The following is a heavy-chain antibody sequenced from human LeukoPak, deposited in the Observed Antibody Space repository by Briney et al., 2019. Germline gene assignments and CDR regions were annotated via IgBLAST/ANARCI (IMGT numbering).Heavy chain of an antibody. D-gene: IGHD2-21*01. Sequence: PGGSLILSCAASGLTFSSYGMHWVRQAPGKGLEWVAFIRYDKSNQYYADSVKGRFTISRDNSKNTLYLQMNSLRAEDTAVYYCAKDIHDAFDIWGQGTIVTVSS. CDR2: IRYDKSNQ. CDR3: AKDIHDAFDI. J-gene: IGHJ3*02. V-gene: IGHV3-30*02. CDR1: GLTFSSYG.